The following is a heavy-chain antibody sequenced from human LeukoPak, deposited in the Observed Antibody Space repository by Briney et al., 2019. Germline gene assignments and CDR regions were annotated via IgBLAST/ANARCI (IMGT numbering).Heavy chain of an antibody. CDR1: GGSLSGYY. CDR3: ARGEFATIFGVVIENYYYGMDV. J-gene: IGHJ6*02. CDR2: INHSGST. Sequence: SETLSLTCAVYGGSLSGYYWSWIRQPPGKGLEWIGEINHSGSTNYNPSLKSRVTISVDTSKNQFSLKLSSVTAADTAVYYCARGEFATIFGVVIENYYYGMDVWGQGTTVTVSS. V-gene: IGHV4-34*01. D-gene: IGHD3-3*01.